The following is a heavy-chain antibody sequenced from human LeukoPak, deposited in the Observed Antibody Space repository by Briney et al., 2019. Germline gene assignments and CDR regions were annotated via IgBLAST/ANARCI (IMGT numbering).Heavy chain of an antibody. CDR2: IYSGGST. V-gene: IGHV3-NL1*01. Sequence: GGSLRLSYAASRFTFSTYGMHWVRPAPGKGLEWVSVIYSGGSTYYADSVKGRFTISRDNSKNTAYLQMNSLGADDTAVYYCAKEVQQVGLFDYWGQGTLVTVSS. CDR3: AKEVQQVGLFDY. J-gene: IGHJ4*02. CDR1: RFTFSTYG. D-gene: IGHD6-13*01.